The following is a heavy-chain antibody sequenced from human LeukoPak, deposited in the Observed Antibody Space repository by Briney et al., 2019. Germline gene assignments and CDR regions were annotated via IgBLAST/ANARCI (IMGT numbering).Heavy chain of an antibody. CDR1: GFTVSSNY. J-gene: IGHJ4*02. CDR3: ARTTFFHRTFDY. D-gene: IGHD1-14*01. CDR2: IYSGGST. Sequence: PGGSLRLSCAASGFTVSSNYMSWVRQTPGKGLEWVSVIYSGGSTYYADSVKGRFTISRDNSKNTLYLQMNSLRAEDTAVYYCARTTFFHRTFDYWGQGTLVTVSS. V-gene: IGHV3-53*01.